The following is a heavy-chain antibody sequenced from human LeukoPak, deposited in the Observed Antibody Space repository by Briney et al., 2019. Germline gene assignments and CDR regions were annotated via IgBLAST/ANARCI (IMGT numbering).Heavy chain of an antibody. CDR3: ASALGSGFGELGGEFDY. CDR1: GYTFTGYY. V-gene: IGHV1-2*02. Sequence: GASVKVSCKASGYTFTGYYMHWVRQAPGQGLEWMGWINPNSGGTNYAQKFQGRVTMTRDTSISTAYMELSRLRSDDTAVYYCASALGSGFGELGGEFDYWGQGTLVTVSS. D-gene: IGHD3-10*01. J-gene: IGHJ4*02. CDR2: INPNSGGT.